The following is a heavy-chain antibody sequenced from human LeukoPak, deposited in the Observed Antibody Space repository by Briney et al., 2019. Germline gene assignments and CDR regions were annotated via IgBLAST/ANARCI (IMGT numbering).Heavy chain of an antibody. CDR1: RFTFSSYW. J-gene: IGHJ5*02. CDR2: VKSKADSGTT. CDR3: TTGRIFGSGSYYNPNWFDP. D-gene: IGHD3-10*01. V-gene: IGHV3-15*01. Sequence: GGSLRLSCAASRFTFSSYWTSWVRQAPGKGLEWVGRVKSKADSGTTDYAAPVKGRFTISGDDSKNTLFLQMNSLKTEDTAVYYCTTGRIFGSGSYYNPNWFDPWGQGTLVTVSS.